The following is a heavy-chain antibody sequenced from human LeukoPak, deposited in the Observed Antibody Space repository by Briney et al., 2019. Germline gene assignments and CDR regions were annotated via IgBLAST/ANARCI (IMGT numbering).Heavy chain of an antibody. CDR2: ISYDGSNK. CDR1: GLTFSSYG. D-gene: IGHD6-13*01. V-gene: IGHV3-30*18. CDR3: AKLAAAGSGLFDY. J-gene: IGHJ4*02. Sequence: GRSLRLSCAASGLTFSSYGMHWVRQAPGKGLEWVAVISYDGSNKYYADSVKGRFTISRDNSKNTLYLQMNSLRAEDTAVYYCAKLAAAGSGLFDYWGQGTLVTVSS.